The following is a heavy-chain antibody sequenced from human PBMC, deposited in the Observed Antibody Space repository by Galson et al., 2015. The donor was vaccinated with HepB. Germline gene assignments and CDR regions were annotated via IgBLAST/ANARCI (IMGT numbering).Heavy chain of an antibody. CDR2: ISSSSSTI. CDR3: ARDPGYCSGGSCYSEGFQH. CDR1: GFTFSSYS. V-gene: IGHV3-48*01. J-gene: IGHJ1*01. Sequence: SLRLSCAASGFTFSSYSMNWVRQAPGKGLEWVSYISSSSSTIYYADSVKGRFTISRDNAKNSLYLQMNSLRAEDTAVYYCARDPGYCSGGSCYSEGFQHWGQGTLVAVSS. D-gene: IGHD2-15*01.